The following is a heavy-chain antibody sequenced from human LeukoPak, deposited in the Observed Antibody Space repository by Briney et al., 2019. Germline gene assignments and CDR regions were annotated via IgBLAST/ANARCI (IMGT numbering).Heavy chain of an antibody. CDR3: ARGYDFWSGSYHYYMDV. CDR2: MTPNSGNT. CDR1: GYSLTSYD. J-gene: IGHJ6*03. Sequence: ASVKVSCKASGYSLTSYDINWVRQATGQGLEWMGWMTPNSGNTGYAQKFQGRVTITRNTSISTAYMELSSLRSEDTAVYYCARGYDFWSGSYHYYMDVWGKGTTVTVSS. D-gene: IGHD3-3*01. V-gene: IGHV1-8*03.